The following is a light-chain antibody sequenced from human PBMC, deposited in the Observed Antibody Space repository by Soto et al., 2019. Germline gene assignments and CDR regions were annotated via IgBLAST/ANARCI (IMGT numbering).Light chain of an antibody. CDR1: SSNIGAGYD. CDR2: GNK. V-gene: IGLV1-40*01. J-gene: IGLJ1*01. CDR3: QSYDSSLSVSYV. Sequence: QSVLTQPPSVSGAPGQRVTISYTGSSSNIGAGYDVHWYQQRPGTAPKLLIYGNKNRPSGVPDRFSGSKSGTSASLAITGLQAEDEADYYCQSYDSSLSVSYVFGTGTKVTVL.